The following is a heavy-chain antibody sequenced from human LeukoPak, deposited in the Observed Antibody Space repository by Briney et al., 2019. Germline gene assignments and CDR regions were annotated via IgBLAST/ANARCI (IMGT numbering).Heavy chain of an antibody. CDR2: ISSNGGST. CDR3: AKDQNDFWSGYQSGYGY. D-gene: IGHD3-3*01. Sequence: GGSLRLSCAASGFTFSSYAMHWVRQAPGKGLEYVSAISSNGGSTYYANSVKGRFTISRDNSKNTLYLQMNSLRAEDTAVYYCAKDQNDFWSGYQSGYGYWGQGTLVTVSS. V-gene: IGHV3-64*01. J-gene: IGHJ4*02. CDR1: GFTFSSYA.